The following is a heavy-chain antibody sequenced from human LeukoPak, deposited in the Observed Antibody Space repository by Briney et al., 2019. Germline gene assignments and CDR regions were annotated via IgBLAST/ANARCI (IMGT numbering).Heavy chain of an antibody. V-gene: IGHV4-38-2*02. D-gene: IGHD1-26*01. CDR3: VGAKDAYGATDS. CDR2: INHAGTT. J-gene: IGHJ5*02. CDR1: GYSISSGQY. Sequence: SETLSLTCIVSGYSISSGQYWGWIRQSPGKGLDWIGIINHAGTTFDNPALKSRLTISVDTSKNQFSLKLNSVTAADTAIYYCVGAKDAYGATDSWGQGTLVTVSS.